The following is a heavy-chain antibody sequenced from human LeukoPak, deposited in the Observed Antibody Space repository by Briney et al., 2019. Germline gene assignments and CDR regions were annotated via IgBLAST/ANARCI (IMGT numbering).Heavy chain of an antibody. V-gene: IGHV3-21*01. Sequence: GGSLRLSCAASGFTFSSYSMNWVRQAPGKGLEWVSSISSSSSYIYYADSVKGRFTISRDNAKNSLYLQMNSLRAEDTAVYYRARDDSSGYYQFDPWGQGTLVTVSS. CDR1: GFTFSSYS. J-gene: IGHJ5*02. D-gene: IGHD3-22*01. CDR3: ARDDSSGYYQFDP. CDR2: ISSSSSYI.